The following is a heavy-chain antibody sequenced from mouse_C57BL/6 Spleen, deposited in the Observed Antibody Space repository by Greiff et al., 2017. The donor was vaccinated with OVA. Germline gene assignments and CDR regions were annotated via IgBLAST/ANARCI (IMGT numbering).Heavy chain of an antibody. Sequence: QVQLQQSGAELVKPGASVKLSCKASGYTFTSYGMHWVKQRPGQGLEWIGLISPNSGGTKYNEKFKSKATLTVDKSSSTAYMQLSSVTSEDSAVYNCAREFYAMCYWGQGTSVTVAS. CDR3: AREFYAMCY. J-gene: IGHJ4*01. V-gene: IGHV1-64*01. CDR1: GYTFTSYG. CDR2: ISPNSGGT.